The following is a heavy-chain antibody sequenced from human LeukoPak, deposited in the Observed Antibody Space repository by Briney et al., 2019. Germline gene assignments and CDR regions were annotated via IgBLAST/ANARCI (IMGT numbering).Heavy chain of an antibody. CDR3: ARDYYGSGSYYPFDY. J-gene: IGHJ4*02. V-gene: IGHV4-59*01. D-gene: IGHD3-10*01. Sequence: SETLSLTCAVSGGSISSYYWSWIRPPPGKGLEWIGYIYYSGSTNYNPSLKSRVTISVDTSKNQFSLKLSSGTAADTAVYYCARDYYGSGSYYPFDYWGQGTLVTVSS. CDR1: GGSISSYY. CDR2: IYYSGST.